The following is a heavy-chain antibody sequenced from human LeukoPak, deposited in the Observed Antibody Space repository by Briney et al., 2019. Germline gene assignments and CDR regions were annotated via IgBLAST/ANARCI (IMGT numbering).Heavy chain of an antibody. CDR3: ANLDRTYYYILTGYPPIDY. CDR1: GFTFSSYA. CDR2: IGGSGSST. V-gene: IGHV3-23*01. Sequence: GGSLRLSCAASGFTFSSYAMSWVRQAPGKGLEWVSDIGGSGSSTYYADSVKGRFTISRDNSKNTLYLQMNSLRAEDTAVYYCANLDRTYYYILTGYPPIDYWGQGTLVTVSS. D-gene: IGHD3-9*01. J-gene: IGHJ4*02.